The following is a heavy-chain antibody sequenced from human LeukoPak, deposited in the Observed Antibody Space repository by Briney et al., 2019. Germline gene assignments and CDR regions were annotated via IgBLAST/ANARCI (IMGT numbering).Heavy chain of an antibody. Sequence: SVSLSCEASVSTSSIYAISCVPQAPGQGRECRVGIIPIFGTANYAQKFHGRVTITADESTSTAYMELSSLRSEDTAVYYCASLPPLVGYNDYYYYGMDVWGQGTTVTVSS. V-gene: IGHV1-69*01. CDR3: ASLPPLVGYNDYYYYGMDV. D-gene: IGHD5-24*01. J-gene: IGHJ6*02. CDR1: VSTSSIYA. CDR2: IIPIFGTA.